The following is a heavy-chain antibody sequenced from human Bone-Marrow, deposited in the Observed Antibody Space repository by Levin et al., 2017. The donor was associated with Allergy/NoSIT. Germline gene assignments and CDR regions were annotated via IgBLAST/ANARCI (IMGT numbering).Heavy chain of an antibody. CDR2: ISWDGGST. V-gene: IGHV3-43*01. D-gene: IGHD5-12*01. CDR3: AKAGWRYSGYDYADY. CDR1: GFTFDDYT. Sequence: PGGSLRLSCAASGFTFDDYTMHWVRQAPGKGLEWVSLISWDGGSTYYADSVKGRFTISRDNSKNSLYLQMNSLRTEDTALYYCAKAGWRYSGYDYADYWGQGTLVTVSS. J-gene: IGHJ4*02.